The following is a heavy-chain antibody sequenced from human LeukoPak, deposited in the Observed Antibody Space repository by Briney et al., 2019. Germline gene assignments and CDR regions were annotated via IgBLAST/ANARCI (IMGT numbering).Heavy chain of an antibody. V-gene: IGHV4-59*01. CDR1: GDSISEYY. D-gene: IGHD3-3*01. Sequence: SETLSLACSVSGDSISEYYWSWIRQPPGKGLEWIGYIYVSGNTNYNPSLKSRVTLSLDTSKNQFSLKMTSVTAADTAIYYCARDHGWSGFNWFDPWGQGTLVTVSS. CDR2: IYVSGNT. CDR3: ARDHGWSGFNWFDP. J-gene: IGHJ5*02.